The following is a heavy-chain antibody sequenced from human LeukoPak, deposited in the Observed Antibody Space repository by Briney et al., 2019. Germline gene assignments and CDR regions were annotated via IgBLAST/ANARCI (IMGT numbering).Heavy chain of an antibody. CDR2: IKSKTNGGTT. V-gene: IGHV3-15*01. Sequence: GGSLRLSCAASRFAFSNAWMSWVRQAPGKGLEWVGRIKSKTNGGTTDYAAPVKGRFTIPRDDSKNMLFLQMNTLKTEDTAVYYCTSDDPVNRSWGKGTLVTVSS. CDR1: RFAFSNAW. D-gene: IGHD2/OR15-2a*01. CDR3: TSDDPVNRS. J-gene: IGHJ4*02.